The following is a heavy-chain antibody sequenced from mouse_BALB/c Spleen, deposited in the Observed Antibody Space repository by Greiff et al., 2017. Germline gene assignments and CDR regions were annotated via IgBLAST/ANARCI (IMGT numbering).Heavy chain of an antibody. Sequence: EVQLQQSGTVLARPGASVKMSCKASGYSFTSYWMHWVKQRPGQGLEWIGAIYPGNSDTSYNQKFKGKAKLTAVTSASTAYMELSSLTNEDSAVYYCTRSGYYGLAMDYWGQGTSVTVSS. CDR1: GYSFTSYW. D-gene: IGHD1-1*01. CDR2: IYPGNSDT. V-gene: IGHV1-5*01. CDR3: TRSGYYGLAMDY. J-gene: IGHJ4*01.